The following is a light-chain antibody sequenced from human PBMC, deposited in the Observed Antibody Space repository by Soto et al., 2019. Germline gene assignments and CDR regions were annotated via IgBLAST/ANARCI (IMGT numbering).Light chain of an antibody. CDR2: GAS. CDR1: QRVSSNY. CDR3: QQYGSSTWT. J-gene: IGKJ1*01. V-gene: IGKV3-20*01. Sequence: EIVLTQSPGTLSLSPGERATLSCRASQRVSSNYLAWYQQKPGQAPRLLIYGASNRATGIPDRFSGSGSGTDFTLTISRLEPEDFAVYYCQQYGSSTWTFGHGTKVEIK.